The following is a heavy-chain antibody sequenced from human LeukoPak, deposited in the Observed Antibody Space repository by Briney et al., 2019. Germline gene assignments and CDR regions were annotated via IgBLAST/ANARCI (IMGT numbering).Heavy chain of an antibody. CDR2: ISSSGTTI. CDR3: ARVRYQTADY. D-gene: IGHD3-16*02. Sequence: GGSLRLSCAASGFTFSSYEMNWVRQAPGRGLEWVSYISSSGTTIHYADSVKGRFTISRDNAKNSVYLQMNSLRVEDTAVYYCARVRYQTADYWGQGTLVTVSS. J-gene: IGHJ4*02. V-gene: IGHV3-48*03. CDR1: GFTFSSYE.